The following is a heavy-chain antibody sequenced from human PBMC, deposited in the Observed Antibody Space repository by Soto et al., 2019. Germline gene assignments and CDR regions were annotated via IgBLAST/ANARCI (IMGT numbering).Heavy chain of an antibody. CDR3: AKGGSGSYSNAFDI. J-gene: IGHJ3*02. D-gene: IGHD3-10*01. CDR1: GGSISSSSYY. Sequence: QLQLQESGPGLVKPSETLSLTCTVSGGSISSSSYYWGWIRQPPGKGLEWIGSIYYSGSTYYNPSLKSRVTKSVDTSKNQFSLKLSSVTAADPAVYYCAKGGSGSYSNAFDIWGQGTRVTVSS. CDR2: IYYSGST. V-gene: IGHV4-39*01.